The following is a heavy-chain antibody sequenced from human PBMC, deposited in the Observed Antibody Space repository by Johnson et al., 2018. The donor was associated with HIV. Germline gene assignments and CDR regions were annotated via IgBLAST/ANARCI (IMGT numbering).Heavy chain of an antibody. V-gene: IGHV3-9*01. CDR2: ISWNSGSI. CDR1: GFTFDDYA. D-gene: IGHD2-21*02. J-gene: IGHJ3*02. Sequence: QLVESGGGLVQPGRSLRLSCAASGFTFDDYAMHWVRQAPGKGLEWVSGISWNSGSIGYADSVKGRFTISRDNAKNSLYLQMNSLRAEDTALYYCAREGGGDDGKGAFDIWGQGTMVTVSS. CDR3: AREGGGDDGKGAFDI.